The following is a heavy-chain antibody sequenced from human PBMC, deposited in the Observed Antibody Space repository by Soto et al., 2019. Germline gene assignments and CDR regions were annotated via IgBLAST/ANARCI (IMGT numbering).Heavy chain of an antibody. J-gene: IGHJ4*02. D-gene: IGHD3-10*01. CDR2: IKQDGSEK. CDR1: GFTFSSYW. CDR3: ERLGWYGSGSYSH. Sequence: PGGSLRLSCAASGFTFSSYWMSWVRQAPGKGLEWVANIKQDGSEKYYVDSVKGRFTISRDNAKNSLYLQMNSLRAEDTAVYYCERLGWYGSGSYSHWGQGTLVTVSS. V-gene: IGHV3-7*01.